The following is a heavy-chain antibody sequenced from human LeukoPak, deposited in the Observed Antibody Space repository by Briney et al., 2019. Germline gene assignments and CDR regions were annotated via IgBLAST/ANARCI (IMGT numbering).Heavy chain of an antibody. CDR3: LRVSGATITTYYGMDV. J-gene: IGHJ6*02. D-gene: IGHD5-12*01. V-gene: IGHV4-59*01. CDR2: IHYSGST. CDR1: GGSFSRYY. Sequence: SETLSLTCTVSGGSFSRYYWTWIRQPPGKGLEWIGDIHYSGSTNYNPSPKSRVTISIDTSKNQISLRLSSVTAVDTAVYYCLRVSGATITTYYGMDVWGQGTTVTVS.